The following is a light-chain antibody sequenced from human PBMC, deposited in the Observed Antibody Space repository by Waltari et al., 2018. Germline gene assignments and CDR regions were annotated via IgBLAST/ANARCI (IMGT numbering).Light chain of an antibody. CDR2: GAS. Sequence: IVLTQSPYTLSLSPGQRATLSFRASQTINNNFLVWYQQKPGQAPRLLIHGASSRATGFPDRFSGSGSGTDFTLTISRLEPEDVAVYYCQQYDGSILTFGGGTKVEI. J-gene: IGKJ4*01. CDR3: QQYDGSILT. V-gene: IGKV3-20*01. CDR1: QTINNNF.